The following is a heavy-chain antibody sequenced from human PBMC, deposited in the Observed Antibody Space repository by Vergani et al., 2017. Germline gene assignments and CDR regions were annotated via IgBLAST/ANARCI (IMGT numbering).Heavy chain of an antibody. Sequence: EVQLVESGGGLVQPGRSLRLSCAASGFTFDDYAMHWVRHAPGKGLEWVSGISWNSGSIGYADSVKGRFTISRDNAKNSLYLQMNSLRAEDTALYYCAKVPLYCSGGSCYSIWGQGTLVTVSS. D-gene: IGHD2-15*01. CDR2: ISWNSGSI. J-gene: IGHJ4*02. V-gene: IGHV3-9*01. CDR3: AKVPLYCSGGSCYSI. CDR1: GFTFDDYA.